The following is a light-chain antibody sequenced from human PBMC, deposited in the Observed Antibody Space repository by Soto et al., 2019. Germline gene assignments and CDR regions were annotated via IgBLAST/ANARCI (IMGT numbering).Light chain of an antibody. CDR1: QSIRSY. V-gene: IGKV1-39*01. CDR2: AAS. J-gene: IGKJ3*01. Sequence: DIQMTQSPSSLSASVGDRVTITCRASQSIRSYLNWYQQNPGKAPKLLIYAASSLQSGVPSRFSGSGSGTDFTLTISSLQPEDFATYYCQQSYSTPNTFGPGTKVDIK. CDR3: QQSYSTPNT.